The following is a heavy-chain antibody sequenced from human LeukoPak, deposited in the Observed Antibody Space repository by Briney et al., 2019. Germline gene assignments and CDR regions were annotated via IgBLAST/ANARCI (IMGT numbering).Heavy chain of an antibody. J-gene: IGHJ4*02. V-gene: IGHV1-46*01. CDR1: GYTFITYK. D-gene: IGHD3-10*01. CDR3: AKDGGSYSADY. CDR2: INPSDGDR. Sequence: GASEKVSCKASGYTFITYKMHWVRQAPGQGLEWVGIINPSDGDRRNAQKFQGRVTMTRDMSTSTVYMELSSLRSEDTAVYYCAKDGGSYSADYWGQGTLVTVSS.